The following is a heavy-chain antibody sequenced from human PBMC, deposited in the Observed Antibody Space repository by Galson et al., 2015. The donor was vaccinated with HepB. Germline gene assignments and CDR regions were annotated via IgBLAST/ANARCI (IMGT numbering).Heavy chain of an antibody. CDR2: AYHSGGT. V-gene: IGHV4-4*02. CDR1: GDSISNDRW. CDR3: ARAKEGRGYFDY. J-gene: IGHJ4*02. D-gene: IGHD3-10*01. Sequence: ETLSLTCAVSGDSISNDRWWSWVRQPPGEGLEWIGEAYHSGGTNYRPSLKSRVTISVDKSKNQFSLKLTSVTAADTAVYYCARAKEGRGYFDYWGQGTLVTVS.